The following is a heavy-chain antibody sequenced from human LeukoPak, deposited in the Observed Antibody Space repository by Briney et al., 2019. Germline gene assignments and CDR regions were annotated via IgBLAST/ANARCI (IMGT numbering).Heavy chain of an antibody. D-gene: IGHD3-22*01. CDR1: RGTFSKYA. V-gene: IGHV1-69*04. Sequence: SVKVSCKASRGTFSKYAISWVRQAPGQGLEWMGRIIPILNITHYAQKFQGRVTIAADKSTSTAYMELSSLRSEDTAMYYCARDDDRAREVDYWGQGTLVTVSS. CDR2: IIPILNIT. J-gene: IGHJ4*02. CDR3: ARDDDRAREVDY.